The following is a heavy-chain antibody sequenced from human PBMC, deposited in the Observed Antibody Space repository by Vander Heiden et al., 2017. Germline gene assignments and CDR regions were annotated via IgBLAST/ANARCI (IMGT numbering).Heavy chain of an antibody. D-gene: IGHD2-15*01. J-gene: IGHJ6*01. CDR3: AKVVGEYYYYYGMDV. CDR1: GYTFTSYD. CDR2: MNPNSGNT. V-gene: IGHV1-8*01. Sequence: QVQLVQSGAEVKQPGASVKVSCKASGYTFTSYDINWVRQATGQGLEWMGWMNPNSGNTGYAQKFQGRVTMTRNTSISTAYMELSSLRSEDTAVYYCAKVVGEYYYYYGMDVWGQGTTVAVSS.